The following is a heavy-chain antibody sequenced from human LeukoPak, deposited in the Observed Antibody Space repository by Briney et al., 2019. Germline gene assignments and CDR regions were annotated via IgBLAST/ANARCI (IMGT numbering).Heavy chain of an antibody. J-gene: IGHJ1*01. CDR3: AKGVPAAMHYFQH. CDR1: GFTFSSYW. V-gene: IGHV3-74*01. Sequence: GGSLRLSCAASGFTFSSYWMHWVRQAPGEDLVWVSRISGDGTSTTYADSGRGRFTISRDNAKNTLYLQMNSLRAEDTAVYYCAKGVPAAMHYFQHWGQGTLVTVSS. D-gene: IGHD2-2*01. CDR2: ISGDGTST.